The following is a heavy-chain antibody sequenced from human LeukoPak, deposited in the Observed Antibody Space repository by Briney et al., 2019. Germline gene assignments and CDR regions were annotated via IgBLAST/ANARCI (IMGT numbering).Heavy chain of an antibody. Sequence: SQTLSLTCAISGDSVSSNTVAWNWIRQSPSRGLEWLGRTYYRSRWSNDYAASVRGRIIINSDTSKNQFSLQLNSVTPEDTAVYYCARDGPGRYFDLWGRGTLVTVSS. CDR2: TYYRSRWSN. CDR3: ARDGPGRYFDL. CDR1: GDSVSSNTVA. V-gene: IGHV6-1*01. J-gene: IGHJ2*01.